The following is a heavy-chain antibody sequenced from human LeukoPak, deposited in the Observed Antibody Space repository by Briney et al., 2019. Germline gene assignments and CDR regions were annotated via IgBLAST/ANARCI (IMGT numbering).Heavy chain of an antibody. V-gene: IGHV4-39*07. CDR3: ARDWGWDIVLMVYAAFDY. Sequence: SETLSLTCTVSSGSISTSNYYWGWVRQPPGTALEWLGNIFYSGSTYYSPSLKSRVTISLDTSRNQFSLKLSSVTAADTAVYYCARDWGWDIVLMVYAAFDYWGQGTLVTVSS. CDR1: SGSISTSNYY. J-gene: IGHJ4*02. CDR2: IFYSGST. D-gene: IGHD2-8*01.